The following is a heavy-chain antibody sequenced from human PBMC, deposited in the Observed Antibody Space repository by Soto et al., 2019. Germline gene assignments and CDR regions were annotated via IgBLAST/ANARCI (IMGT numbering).Heavy chain of an antibody. V-gene: IGHV1-2*04. Sequence: ASVKVSCKASGYSFTDYHIHWVRQAPGQGLEWLGRIDPKSGGTSTAQKFQGWVTMTRDRSISTVYMELTRLRSDDTAVYFCARGHSTDCSNGVCSFFYNHEMDVWGQGTTVTVS. CDR3: ARGHSTDCSNGVCSFFYNHEMDV. D-gene: IGHD2-8*01. CDR1: GYSFTDYH. J-gene: IGHJ6*02. CDR2: IDPKSGGT.